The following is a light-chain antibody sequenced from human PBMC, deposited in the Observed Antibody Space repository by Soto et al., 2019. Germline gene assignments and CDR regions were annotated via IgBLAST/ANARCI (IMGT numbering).Light chain of an antibody. Sequence: QCVLTQPASVTGAPGQAITISCTGTSSDVGSYNLVSWYQQHPGKAPKLMIYEVSKRPSGVSNRFSGSKSGNTASLTISGLQAEDEADYYCCSYAGSSTPSYVFGTGTKVPV. CDR3: CSYAGSSTPSYV. CDR1: SSDVGSYNL. J-gene: IGLJ1*01. V-gene: IGLV2-23*02. CDR2: EVS.